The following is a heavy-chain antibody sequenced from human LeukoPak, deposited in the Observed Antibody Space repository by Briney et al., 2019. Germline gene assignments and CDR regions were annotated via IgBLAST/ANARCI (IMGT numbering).Heavy chain of an antibody. V-gene: IGHV3-74*01. CDR1: GFSFCNYF. Sequence: PGGSLRLSCAASGFSFCNYFMHWVRQAPGKGLIWVSRINPDGSTTYYADSVKGRFTISRDNVGSSLYLEMNSLSVEDTALYYCTRGLSGTHNAFDLWGQGTLVTVSS. J-gene: IGHJ3*01. CDR3: TRGLSGTHNAFDL. D-gene: IGHD1-26*01. CDR2: INPDGSTT.